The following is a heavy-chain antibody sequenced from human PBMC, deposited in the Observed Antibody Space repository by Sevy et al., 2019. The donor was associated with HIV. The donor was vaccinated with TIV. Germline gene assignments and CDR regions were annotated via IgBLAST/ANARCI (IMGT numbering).Heavy chain of an antibody. J-gene: IGHJ5*01. D-gene: IGHD4-17*01. CDR2: IDYIGTT. V-gene: IGHV4-39*01. CDR3: ARYLRGDRAGGFDF. CDR1: SGSISSSSYY. Sequence: SETLSLTCTVSSGSISSSSYYWGWIRQSPGKGLEWIASIDYIGTTYYNLALKSRVTITGDRSKNEVSLNLRFVTAADAAVYYCARYLRGDRAGGFDFWGQGTPVTVSS.